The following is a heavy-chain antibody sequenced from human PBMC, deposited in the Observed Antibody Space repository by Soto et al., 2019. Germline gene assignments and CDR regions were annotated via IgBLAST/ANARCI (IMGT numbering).Heavy chain of an antibody. J-gene: IGHJ6*02. CDR1: GFTFSSYG. V-gene: IGHV3-48*04. Sequence: GGSLRLSCAASGFTFSSYGMHWVRQAPGKGLGWVSYMNSRGCTIYQADSLRGRFTVSRDNAKNSLYLQMNSLRVEDTAVYFCARARPEIVMVVGETAVYYGMDVWGQGTPVTVSS. CDR2: MNSRGCTI. D-gene: IGHD2-15*01. CDR3: ARARPEIVMVVGETAVYYGMDV.